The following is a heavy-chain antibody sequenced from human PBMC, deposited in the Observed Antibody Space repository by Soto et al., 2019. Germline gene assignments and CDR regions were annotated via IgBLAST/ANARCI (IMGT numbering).Heavy chain of an antibody. V-gene: IGHV5-51*01. CDR3: ARGYDFVWGTYRPPPPSFFDY. D-gene: IGHD3-16*02. CDR1: GYSFTNYL. Sequence: GESLKISCKASGYSFTNYLIGWVRQMPGKGLEWMGIIYPSDSDTRYSPSFEGQVTISADKSISPAYLQGSSLKASDTAMYYCARGYDFVWGTYRPPPPSFFDYWGQGSLVTVSS. J-gene: IGHJ4*02. CDR2: IYPSDSDT.